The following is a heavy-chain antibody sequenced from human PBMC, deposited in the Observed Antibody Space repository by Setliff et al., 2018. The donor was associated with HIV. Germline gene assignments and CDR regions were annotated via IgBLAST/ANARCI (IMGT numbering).Heavy chain of an antibody. CDR2: IYSDDYT. CDR3: ARDYLYYNLYNGSPVYGMDV. V-gene: IGHV3-66*01. Sequence: GGSLRLSCVASGLPFYNYWMTWLRRAPGKGLEWVSIIYSDDYTYYSDSMKGRFTISRDNTKNSLYLQMNSLRAEDTAVYYCARDYLYYNLYNGSPVYGMDVWGQGTTVTVSS. CDR1: GLPFYNYW. J-gene: IGHJ6*02. D-gene: IGHD3-3*01.